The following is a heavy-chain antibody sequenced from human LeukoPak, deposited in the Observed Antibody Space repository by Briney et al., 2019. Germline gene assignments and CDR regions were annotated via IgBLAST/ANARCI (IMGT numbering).Heavy chain of an antibody. J-gene: IGHJ4*02. Sequence: HPGGSLRLSCAASGFTFSSYSMNWVRQAPGKGLEWVSYISSSSSTIYYADSVKGRFTISRDNAKNSLYLQMNSLRAEDTAVYYCASAHSMVRGVDLDYWGQGTLVTVSS. V-gene: IGHV3-48*01. CDR2: ISSSSSTI. CDR3: ASAHSMVRGVDLDY. CDR1: GFTFSSYS. D-gene: IGHD3-10*01.